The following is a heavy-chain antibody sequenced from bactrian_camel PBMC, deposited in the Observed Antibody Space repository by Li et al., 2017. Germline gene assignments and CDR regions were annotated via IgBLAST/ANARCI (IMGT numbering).Heavy chain of an antibody. D-gene: IGHD1*01. CDR2: VNSDDGGTT. Sequence: DVQLVESGGGLVQPGGSLGLSCAASGFTFSNHYMSWVRQAPGKGLEWVATVNSDDGGTTYYADSVKGRFTISRDNAKNTAYLQMNSLKPEDTAVYYCASYSATDAVYWGQGTQVTVS. V-gene: IGHV3S40*01. J-gene: IGHJ4*01. CDR1: GFTFSNHY. CDR3: ASYSATDAVY.